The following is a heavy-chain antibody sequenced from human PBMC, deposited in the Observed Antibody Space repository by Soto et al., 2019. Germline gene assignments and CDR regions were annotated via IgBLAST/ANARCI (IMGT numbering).Heavy chain of an antibody. D-gene: IGHD3-16*01. V-gene: IGHV4-59*01. Sequence: QVQLQESGPGLVKPSETLSLTCTVSGGSISSYYWSWIRQPPGKGLEWIGYIYYSGSTNYNPSLKSRVTISVDTSKNQFSLKLSSVTAADTAVYYCARWGMKKWGWFDPWGQGTLVTVSS. J-gene: IGHJ5*02. CDR1: GGSISSYY. CDR3: ARWGMKKWGWFDP. CDR2: IYYSGST.